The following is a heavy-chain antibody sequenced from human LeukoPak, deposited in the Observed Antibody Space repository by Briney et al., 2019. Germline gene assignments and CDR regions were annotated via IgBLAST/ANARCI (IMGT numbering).Heavy chain of an antibody. CDR2: IFNSEST. J-gene: IGHJ4*02. CDR1: GGSISNYY. Sequence: SETLSLTCTVSGGSISNYYWSWIRQPPGKGLEWIGYIFNSESTNYNPSLKSRVTISVDTSKNQFSLKLSSVTAADTAVYYCARHPHYDTSGLDYWGQGTLVTVSS. CDR3: ARHPHYDTSGLDY. D-gene: IGHD3-22*01. V-gene: IGHV4-59*08.